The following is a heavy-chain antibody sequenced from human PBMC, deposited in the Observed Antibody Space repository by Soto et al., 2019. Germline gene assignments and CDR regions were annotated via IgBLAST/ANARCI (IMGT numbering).Heavy chain of an antibody. Sequence: ETLSLTCAVYGGSFSGYYWSWIRQPPGKGLEWIGEINHSGSTNYNPSLKSRVTISVDTSKNQFSLRLTSVTAAETAIYYCKRRDNWNDNYFDPWGPGALVTV. CDR2: INHSGST. CDR3: KRRDNWNDNYFDP. CDR1: GGSFSGYY. V-gene: IGHV4-34*01. D-gene: IGHD1-20*01. J-gene: IGHJ5*02.